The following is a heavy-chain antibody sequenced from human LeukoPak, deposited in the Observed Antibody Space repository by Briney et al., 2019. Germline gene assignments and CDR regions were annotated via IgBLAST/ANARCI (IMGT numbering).Heavy chain of an antibody. Sequence: SETLSLTCTVSGGSISSSEYYWGWIRQPPGEGLEWIGTIYYSGRTYYNPSLKSRVTISVDTSKNQFSLKLTSVTAADTAVYYCARLPTGFPNWFDPWGQGTLVTVSS. D-gene: IGHD2-8*02. CDR3: ARLPTGFPNWFDP. CDR1: GGSISSSEYY. CDR2: IYYSGRT. V-gene: IGHV4-39*01. J-gene: IGHJ5*02.